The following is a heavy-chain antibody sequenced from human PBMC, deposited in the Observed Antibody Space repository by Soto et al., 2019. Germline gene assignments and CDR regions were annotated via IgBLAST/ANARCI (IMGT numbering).Heavy chain of an antibody. D-gene: IGHD2-15*01. CDR3: ARDGSPNCSGGSCYIWGYGTDV. Sequence: TRSLCCTVSGGSISSGGYYWSWIRQHPGKGLEWIGYIYYSGSTYYNPPLKSRVTLSVDTSKNQFSLKLSSVTAADTAVYYSARDGSPNCSGGSCYIWGYGTDVWGQGTTVTVAS. CDR1: GGSISSGGYY. J-gene: IGHJ6*02. CDR2: IYYSGST. V-gene: IGHV4-31*03.